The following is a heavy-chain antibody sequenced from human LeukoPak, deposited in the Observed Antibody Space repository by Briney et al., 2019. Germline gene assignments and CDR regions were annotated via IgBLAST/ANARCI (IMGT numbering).Heavy chain of an antibody. CDR1: GGTFSSYA. CDR3: ARLYYYDSSGYYS. V-gene: IGHV1-69*06. J-gene: IGHJ4*02. Sequence: GASVKVSCKASGGTFSSYAISWVRQAPGQGLGWMGRIIPIFGTANYAQKFQGRVTITADKSTSTAYMELSSLRSEDTAAYYCARLYYYDSSGYYSWGQGTLVTVSS. D-gene: IGHD3-22*01. CDR2: IIPIFGTA.